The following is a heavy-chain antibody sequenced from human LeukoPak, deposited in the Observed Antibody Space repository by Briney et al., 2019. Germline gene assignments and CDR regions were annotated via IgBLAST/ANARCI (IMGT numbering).Heavy chain of an antibody. D-gene: IGHD3-22*01. Sequence: SVKVSCKASGGTFSSYAISWVRQAPGQGLEWMGGIIPIFGTANYAQKFQSRVTITADESTSTAYMELSSLRSEDTAVYYCARGSDYYDSSGPFDYWGQGTLVTVSS. V-gene: IGHV1-69*13. J-gene: IGHJ4*02. CDR1: GGTFSSYA. CDR2: IIPIFGTA. CDR3: ARGSDYYDSSGPFDY.